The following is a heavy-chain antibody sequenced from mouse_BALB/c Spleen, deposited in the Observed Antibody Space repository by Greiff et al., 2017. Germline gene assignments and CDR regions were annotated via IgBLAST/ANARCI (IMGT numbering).Heavy chain of an antibody. CDR3: AYITTVVAPFDY. V-gene: IGHV14-3*02. J-gene: IGHJ2*01. CDR2: IDPANGNT. D-gene: IGHD1-1*01. Sequence: EVQVVESGAELVKPGASVKLSCTASGFNIKDTYMHWVKQRPEQGLEWIGRIDPANGNTKYDPKFQGKATITADTSSNTAYLQLSSLTSEDTAVYYCAYITTVVAPFDYWGQGTTLTVSS. CDR1: GFNIKDTY.